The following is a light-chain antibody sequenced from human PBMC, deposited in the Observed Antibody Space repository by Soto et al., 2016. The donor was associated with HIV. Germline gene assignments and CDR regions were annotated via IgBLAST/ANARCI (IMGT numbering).Light chain of an antibody. CDR1: KLGDKY. CDR3: QAWDSSPYV. V-gene: IGLV3-1*01. Sequence: SYEVNQPPSVSVSPGQTASIACSGDKLGDKYACWYQQKPGQSPVLVIYQDSKRPSGIPERFSGSNSGNTATLTISGTQAMDEADYYCQAWDSSPYVFGTGTKVTVL. J-gene: IGLJ1*01. CDR2: QDS.